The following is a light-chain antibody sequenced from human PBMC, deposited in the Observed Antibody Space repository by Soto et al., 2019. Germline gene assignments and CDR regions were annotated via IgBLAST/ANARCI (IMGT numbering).Light chain of an antibody. V-gene: IGLV1-44*01. J-gene: IGLJ1*01. CDR3: TAWDDSMSAYV. Sequence: QSVLTQPPSASGTPGQRVTISCSGSGSNIGTYTINWYQQLPRTAPKLLIYNNNQRPSGVPDRFSGSKSGTSASLAISGLQSEDEADYSCTAWDDSMSAYVFGTGTKATVL. CDR2: NNN. CDR1: GSNIGTYT.